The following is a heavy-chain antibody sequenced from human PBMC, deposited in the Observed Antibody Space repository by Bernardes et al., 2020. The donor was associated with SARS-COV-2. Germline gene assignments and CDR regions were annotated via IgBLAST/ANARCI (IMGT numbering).Heavy chain of an antibody. V-gene: IGHV1-2*02. CDR2: INPNSGGT. D-gene: IGHD3-16*01. CDR1: GYTFTDYY. CDR3: ASSGGWGRYGMDV. Sequence: ASVKVSCKASGYTFTDYYIHWVRQAPGQGLEWMGWINPNSGGTNYAQRFQGRVTMTRDTSISTAYMELSRLRSDDTAVYYCASSGGWGRYGMDVWGQGTTITVSS. J-gene: IGHJ6*02.